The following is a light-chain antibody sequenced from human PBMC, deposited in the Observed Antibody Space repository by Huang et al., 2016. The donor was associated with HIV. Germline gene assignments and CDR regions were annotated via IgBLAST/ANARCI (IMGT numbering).Light chain of an antibody. V-gene: IGKV2-28*01. CDR2: LAF. J-gene: IGKJ1*01. CDR3: MQAVQTPRT. CDR1: QSLLHNNGYNY. Sequence: DIVMTQSPLSLPVTPGESASISRNSSQSLLHNNGYNYLDWYLQKPGQSPQLLIYLAFNRASGVPDRFSGRGSGTDFTLEISRVEAADVAIYYCMQAVQTPRTFGQGTKVELK.